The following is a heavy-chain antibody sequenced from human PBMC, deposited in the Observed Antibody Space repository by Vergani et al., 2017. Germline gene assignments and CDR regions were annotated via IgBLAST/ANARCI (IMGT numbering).Heavy chain of an antibody. V-gene: IGHV1-2*02. J-gene: IGHJ4*02. CDR1: GYTFTGYY. Sequence: QVQLVQSGAEVKKPGASVKVSCKASGYTFTGYYMHWVRQAPGQGLEWMGWINPNSGGTNYAQKFQGRVTMTRDTSISTAYMELSRRRSDDTAVYYCARTYCSSTSCYAPGLKYYFDYWGQGTLVTVSS. CDR3: ARTYCSSTSCYAPGLKYYFDY. D-gene: IGHD2-2*01. CDR2: INPNSGGT.